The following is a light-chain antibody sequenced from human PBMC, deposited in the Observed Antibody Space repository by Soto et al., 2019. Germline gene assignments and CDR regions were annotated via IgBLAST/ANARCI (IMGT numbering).Light chain of an antibody. CDR1: QSVSNNY. CDR3: QQYGSSGT. J-gene: IGKJ1*01. Sequence: EIVLTQSPGTLSLSPGERTTRSCRASQSVSNNYLAWYQQKPGQAPRLLIYGASNRATGIPDRFSGSGSGTDFTLTISRLEPGDFAVYYCQQYGSSGTFGQGTKVDIK. CDR2: GAS. V-gene: IGKV3-20*01.